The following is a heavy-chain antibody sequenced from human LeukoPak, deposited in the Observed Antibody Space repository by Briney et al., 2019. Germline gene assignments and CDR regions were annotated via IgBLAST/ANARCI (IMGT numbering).Heavy chain of an antibody. CDR1: GGTFSSYA. CDR3: ASLPMVRGEMVTDV. Sequence: ASVKVSCKASGGTFSSYAISWVRQASGQGLEWMGGIIPIFGTANYAQKFQGRVTITADESTSTAYMELSSLRSEDTAVYYCASLPMVRGEMVTDVWGKGTTVTVSS. CDR2: IIPIFGTA. D-gene: IGHD3-10*01. J-gene: IGHJ6*04. V-gene: IGHV1-69*13.